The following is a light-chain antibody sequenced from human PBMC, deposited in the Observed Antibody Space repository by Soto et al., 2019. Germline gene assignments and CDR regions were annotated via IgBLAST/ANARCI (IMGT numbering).Light chain of an antibody. V-gene: IGKV1-17*01. Sequence: DIQMTQSPSSLSASVGDRVTITCRASQSISMYLNWYQQKPGKAPKRLIHDASSLESGVPSRFSGSGSGTEFTLTISSLQPEDLATYYCLQHNSLLTFGGGTKVDIK. CDR3: LQHNSLLT. J-gene: IGKJ4*01. CDR1: QSISMY. CDR2: DAS.